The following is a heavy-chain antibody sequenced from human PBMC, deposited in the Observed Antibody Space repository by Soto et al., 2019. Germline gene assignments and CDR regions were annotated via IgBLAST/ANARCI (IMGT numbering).Heavy chain of an antibody. V-gene: IGHV3-23*01. CDR2: ISGSGGST. Sequence: GGSLRLSCAASGFTFSSYAMSWVRQAPGKGLEWVSAISGSGGSTYYADSGKGRFTISRDNSKNTLYLQMNSLRAEDTAVYYCAKGDWNRKSYYYYYMDVWGKGTTVTVSS. CDR1: GFTFSSYA. D-gene: IGHD1-1*01. CDR3: AKGDWNRKSYYYYYMDV. J-gene: IGHJ6*03.